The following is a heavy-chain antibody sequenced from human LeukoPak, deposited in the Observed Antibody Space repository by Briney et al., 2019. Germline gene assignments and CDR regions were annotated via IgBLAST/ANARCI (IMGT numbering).Heavy chain of an antibody. CDR1: GFTFDDYA. CDR3: AKDNADYYYGMDV. V-gene: IGHV3-9*01. J-gene: IGHJ6*02. CDR2: ISWNSGSV. Sequence: PGRSLRLSCAASGFTFDDYAMHWVRQAPGKGLEWVSGISWNSGSVGYADSVKGRFTISRDNAKNSLYLQMNSLRAEDTALNYCAKDNADYYYGMDVWGQGTTVTVSS.